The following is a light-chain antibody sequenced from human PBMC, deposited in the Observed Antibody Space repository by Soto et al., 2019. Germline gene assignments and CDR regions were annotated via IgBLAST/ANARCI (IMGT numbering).Light chain of an antibody. J-gene: IGLJ2*01. V-gene: IGLV2-8*01. Sequence: QSALTQPPSASGSPGQSVTISCTGTSSDVGGYKYVSWYQQHPGKAPKLMIYEVSKRPSGVPDRFSGSKSGNTASLTVSGLQAEDEADYYCQSFDRGLSGLIFAAGTKLTVL. CDR3: QSFDRGLSGLI. CDR1: SSDVGGYKY. CDR2: EVS.